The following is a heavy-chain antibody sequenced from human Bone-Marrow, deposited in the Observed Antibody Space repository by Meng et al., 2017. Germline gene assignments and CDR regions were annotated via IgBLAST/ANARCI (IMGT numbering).Heavy chain of an antibody. CDR3: ARVGSRSEDY. V-gene: IGHV4-34*01. J-gene: IGHJ4*02. Sequence: QVQLQQWGAGLLKPSETLSLTCAVYGGSFSGYYRSWIRQPAGKGLEWIGEINHSGSTNYNPSLKSRVTISVDTSKNQFSLKLSSVTAADTAVYYCARVGSRSEDYWGQGTLVTVSS. D-gene: IGHD2-2*01. CDR2: INHSGST. CDR1: GGSFSGYY.